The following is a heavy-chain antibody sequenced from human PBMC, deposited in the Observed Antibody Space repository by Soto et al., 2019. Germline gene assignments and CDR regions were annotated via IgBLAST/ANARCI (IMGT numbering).Heavy chain of an antibody. Sequence: SETLSLTCTVSGGSIISYYCIFIRHPPGKGLEWIVYIYYSGSTNYNPSLKSRVTISVDTSKNQFSLKLSSVTAADTAVYYCAISMVRGVFDYWGQGTLVTVSS. D-gene: IGHD3-10*01. CDR3: AISMVRGVFDY. CDR1: GGSIISYY. J-gene: IGHJ4*02. CDR2: IYYSGST. V-gene: IGHV4-59*01.